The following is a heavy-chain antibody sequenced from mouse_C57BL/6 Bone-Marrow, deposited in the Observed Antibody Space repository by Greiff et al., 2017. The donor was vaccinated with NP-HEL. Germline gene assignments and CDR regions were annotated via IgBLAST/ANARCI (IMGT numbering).Heavy chain of an antibody. D-gene: IGHD2-4*01. CDR1: GFTFTDYY. J-gene: IGHJ4*01. CDR2: IRHKANGYTT. CDR3: ARAIYYDYADDPVYAMDY. V-gene: IGHV7-3*01. Sequence: EVMLLESGGGLVQPGGSLSLSCAASGFTFTDYYMSWVRQPPGKALEWLGFIRHKANGYTTAYSASVKAPFTIYRANSQPILYLQMNALRAEDSATYYCARAIYYDYADDPVYAMDYWGQGTSVTVSS.